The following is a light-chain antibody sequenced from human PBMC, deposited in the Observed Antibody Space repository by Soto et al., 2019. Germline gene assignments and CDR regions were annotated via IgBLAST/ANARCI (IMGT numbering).Light chain of an antibody. CDR3: SSYTDSSNYV. Sequence: QSVLTQPASVSGSPGQSITISCTGTSSDLAIYNYVSWYQQQPGKAPKLMIYQVTNRPSGVSNRFSGSRSGNTASLTISGLQAEDEAEYYCSSYTDSSNYVFGNGTKGTVL. J-gene: IGLJ1*01. CDR1: SSDLAIYNY. V-gene: IGLV2-14*01. CDR2: QVT.